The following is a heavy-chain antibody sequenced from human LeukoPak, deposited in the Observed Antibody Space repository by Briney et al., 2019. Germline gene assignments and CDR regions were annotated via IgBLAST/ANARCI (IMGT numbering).Heavy chain of an antibody. J-gene: IGHJ5*02. Sequence: TGGSLRLSCAASGFTFSSYSMNWVRQAPGKGLEWVSSISTSSSYIYYADSVKGRFTISRDNARNSLYLQMNTLRAEDTAVYSCARGADGVSSNSRGWFDPWGQGTLVTVSS. CDR3: ARGADGVSSNSRGWFDP. D-gene: IGHD2-15*01. CDR1: GFTFSSYS. CDR2: ISTSSSYI. V-gene: IGHV3-21*01.